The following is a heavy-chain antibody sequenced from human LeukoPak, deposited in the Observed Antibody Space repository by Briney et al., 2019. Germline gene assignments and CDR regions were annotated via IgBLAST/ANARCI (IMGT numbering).Heavy chain of an antibody. CDR1: GGTFISYA. V-gene: IGHV1-69*06. Sequence: GASVKVSCKASGGTFISYAISWVRQAPGQGLEWMGGIIPIFGTANYAQKFQGRVTITADKSTSTAYMELSSLRSEDTAVYYCARGRYNWNYSYYYYYMDVWGKGTTVTVSS. CDR2: IIPIFGTA. D-gene: IGHD1-7*01. CDR3: ARGRYNWNYSYYYYYMDV. J-gene: IGHJ6*03.